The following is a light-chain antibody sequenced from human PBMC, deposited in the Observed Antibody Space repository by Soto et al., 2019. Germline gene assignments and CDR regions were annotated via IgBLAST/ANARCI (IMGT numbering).Light chain of an antibody. CDR2: DAS. CDR1: QSVSTY. CDR3: QHRNFGPPT. J-gene: IGKJ4*01. V-gene: IGKV3-11*01. Sequence: EIVLTQSPATLSLSPGERATLSCRASQSVSTYLAWYQQKPGQAPRLLIYDASNRATGIPARFSGSGSGTVFSLTIGGLAVDFFAVYYCQHRNFGPPTFGGGLGCISN.